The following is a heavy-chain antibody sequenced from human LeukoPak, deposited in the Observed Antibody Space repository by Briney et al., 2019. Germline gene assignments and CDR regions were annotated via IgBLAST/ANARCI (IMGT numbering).Heavy chain of an antibody. D-gene: IGHD6-19*01. V-gene: IGHV3-33*06. CDR2: IWHDGSAE. Sequence: GGSLRLSCAASGFTFSSYGMYWVRQAPGKGLEWLTVIWHDGSAEFYADSVRGRFSISRDDSKNTVYLQMTSPRAEDTALYYCAKDSRGGWSGYFDLWGQGTLVTVSS. CDR1: GFTFSSYG. CDR3: AKDSRGGWSGYFDL. J-gene: IGHJ4*02.